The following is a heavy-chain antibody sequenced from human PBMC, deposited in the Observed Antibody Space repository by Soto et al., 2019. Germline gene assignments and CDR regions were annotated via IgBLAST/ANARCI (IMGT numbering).Heavy chain of an antibody. V-gene: IGHV1-69*08. D-gene: IGHD3-16*01. Sequence: QVHLVQSGAEVKKPGSSVKVSCKTSEDTFNSYTINWVRQAPGQGLEWLGRVIPILGTTHYTKTFQDRVTITADKTTSTAYIDLSSLRSEDTALYYCATSPLLRWYFDLWGRGTLVTVSS. CDR3: ATSPLLRWYFDL. J-gene: IGHJ2*01. CDR1: EDTFNSYT. CDR2: VIPILGTT.